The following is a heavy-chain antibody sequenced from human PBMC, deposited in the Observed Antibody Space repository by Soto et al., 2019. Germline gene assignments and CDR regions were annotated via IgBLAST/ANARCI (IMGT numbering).Heavy chain of an antibody. CDR1: GDSIRNYF. CDR2: IYTSGSS. J-gene: IGHJ6*02. V-gene: IGHV4-4*07. Sequence: QVQLQESGPGQVKPSGTLSLTCTVSGDSIRNYFWSWIRQPAGKGLQWIGRIYTSGSSNYNPSLKSRLTMSVDTSKNQVSLNLRSVTAADTAVYYCARDPGTSMIENYYNGMDVWGRGTTVIVSS. CDR3: ARDPGTSMIENYYNGMDV. D-gene: IGHD3-16*01.